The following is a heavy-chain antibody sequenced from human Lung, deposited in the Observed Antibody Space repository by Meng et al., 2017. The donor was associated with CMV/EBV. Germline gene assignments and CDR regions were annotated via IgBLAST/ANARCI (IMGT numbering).Heavy chain of an antibody. CDR1: GFTFSSSS. Sequence: GEXXRISCVASGFTFSSSSMNWVRQAPGKGLEWVSGISSSSSEIHYADAVKGRFTISRDNAKNSLYLQMNSLRAEDTAVYYCARSRSCDYWGQGTLVTVSS. CDR3: ARSRSCDY. V-gene: IGHV3-21*01. CDR2: ISSSSSEI. J-gene: IGHJ4*02.